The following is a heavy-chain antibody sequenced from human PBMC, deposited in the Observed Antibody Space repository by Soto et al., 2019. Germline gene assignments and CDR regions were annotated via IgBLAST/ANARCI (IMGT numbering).Heavy chain of an antibody. J-gene: IGHJ6*03. Sequence: NPSETLSLTCTVSGGSISSYYWSWIRQPPGKGLEWIGYIYYSGSTNYNPSLKSRVTISVDTSKNQFSLKLSSVTAADTAVYYCARGLAAAGMGASGYYYYYYMDVWGKGTTVTVSS. CDR1: GGSISSYY. D-gene: IGHD6-13*01. CDR3: ARGLAAAGMGASGYYYYYYMDV. V-gene: IGHV4-59*01. CDR2: IYYSGST.